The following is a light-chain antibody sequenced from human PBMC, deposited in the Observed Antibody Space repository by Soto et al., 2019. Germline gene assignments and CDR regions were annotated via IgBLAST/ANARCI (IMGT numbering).Light chain of an antibody. CDR3: QQLKSYPQT. Sequence: EIVLIQSPATLSLSPGERATLSCRASQSVRSNLAWYQQKPGQSPRLLIYGASTRATGIPARFSGSGSGTEFTLTISSLQSEDFATYYCQQLKSYPQTFGQGTKVDIK. V-gene: IGKV3-15*01. CDR2: GAS. CDR1: QSVRSN. J-gene: IGKJ1*01.